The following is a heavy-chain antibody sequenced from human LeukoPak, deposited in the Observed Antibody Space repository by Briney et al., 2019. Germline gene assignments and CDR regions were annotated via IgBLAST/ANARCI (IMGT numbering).Heavy chain of an antibody. D-gene: IGHD3-3*01. CDR2: ISSSSSYI. CDR1: GFTFSSYS. Sequence: PGGSLRLSCAASGFTFSSYSMNWVRQAPGKGLECVSSISSSSSYIYYADSVKGRFTISRDNAKNSLYLQMNSLRAEDTAVYYCARDGGRFLEWLLSNYYYYMDVWGKGTTVTVSS. V-gene: IGHV3-21*01. J-gene: IGHJ6*03. CDR3: ARDGGRFLEWLLSNYYYYMDV.